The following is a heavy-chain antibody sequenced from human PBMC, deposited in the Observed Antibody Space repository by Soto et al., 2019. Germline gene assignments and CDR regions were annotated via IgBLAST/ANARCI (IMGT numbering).Heavy chain of an antibody. D-gene: IGHD3-16*01. CDR2: INPNSGGT. CDR3: ASGGGGEYVPHAFDI. V-gene: IGHV1-2*04. J-gene: IGHJ3*02. CDR1: GYTFTGYY. Sequence: ASVKVSCKASGYTFTGYYMHWVRQAPGQGLEWMGWINPNSGGTNYAQKFQGWVTMTRDTSISTAYMELSRLRSDDTDVYYCASGGGGEYVPHAFDIWGQGTMVTVSS.